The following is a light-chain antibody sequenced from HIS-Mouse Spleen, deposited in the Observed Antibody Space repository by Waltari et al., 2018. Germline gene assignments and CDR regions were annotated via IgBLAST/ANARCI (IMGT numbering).Light chain of an antibody. CDR1: QGISSY. CDR2: ASS. CDR3: QQLNSYPFT. Sequence: DIQLTQSPSFLSASVGDRFTITCRARQGISSYLAWYQQKPGKAPKLLTYASSTLQSGVPSRFSGSGSGTEFTLTISRLQPEDFATYYCQQLNSYPFTFGPGTKVDIK. J-gene: IGKJ3*01. V-gene: IGKV1-9*01.